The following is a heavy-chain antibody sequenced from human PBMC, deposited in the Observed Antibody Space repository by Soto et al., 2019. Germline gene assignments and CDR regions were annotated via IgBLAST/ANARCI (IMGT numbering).Heavy chain of an antibody. CDR3: ARDTVTAIWD. J-gene: IGHJ4*02. Sequence: EVQLVDSGGGLVQPGGSLRLSCAASGFTFGGYAMNWVRQAPGKGLEWVSYISSSSDSIYYEDSVKGRFTISRDNAKNSLYLQMNSLRDEDTAVYYCARDTVTAIWDWGQGTLVTVSS. V-gene: IGHV3-48*02. CDR2: ISSSSDSI. CDR1: GFTFGGYA. D-gene: IGHD2-21*02.